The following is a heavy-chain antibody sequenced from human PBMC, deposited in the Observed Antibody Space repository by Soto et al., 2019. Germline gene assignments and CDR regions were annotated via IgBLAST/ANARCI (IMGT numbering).Heavy chain of an antibody. J-gene: IGHJ3*02. Sequence: PSETLSLTCTVSGGSISSYYWSWIRQPPGKGLEWIGYIYYSGSTNYNPSIKSRVTISVDTSKNQFSLKLSSVTAADTAVYYCARHSQVAATAFDIWGQGTMVTVSS. V-gene: IGHV4-59*08. D-gene: IGHD2-15*01. CDR2: IYYSGST. CDR1: GGSISSYY. CDR3: ARHSQVAATAFDI.